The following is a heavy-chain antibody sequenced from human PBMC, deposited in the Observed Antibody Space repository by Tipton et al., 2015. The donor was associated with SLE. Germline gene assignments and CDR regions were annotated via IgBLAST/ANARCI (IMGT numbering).Heavy chain of an antibody. V-gene: IGHV3-74*01. CDR3: AKDIYGSGPRNAFDI. CDR1: GFTFSNYW. CDR2: INGEGSSS. D-gene: IGHD3-10*01. Sequence: SLRLSCVASGFTFSNYWMHWVRQAPGKGLVWVSRINGEGSSSHYADSVKGRFTISRDNAKNSLYLQMNSLRPEDTAMYYCAKDIYGSGPRNAFDIWGQGTMVTVSS. J-gene: IGHJ3*02.